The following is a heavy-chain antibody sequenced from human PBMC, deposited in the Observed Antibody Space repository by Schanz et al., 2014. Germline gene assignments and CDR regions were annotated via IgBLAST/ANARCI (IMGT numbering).Heavy chain of an antibody. CDR2: INPNTGHP. CDR3: ARGTSASLD. J-gene: IGHJ4*02. D-gene: IGHD2-2*01. V-gene: IGHV7-4-1*02. Sequence: QVQLVQSGSELTRPGASVKVSCKASGYNFTTYTMNWVRQAPGQGLEWMGWINPNTGHPTYAQGFTGRFVFSLNTSVSTAYLQISSLTAADTAVYFCARGTSASLDWGQGTLVTVSS. CDR1: GYNFTTYT.